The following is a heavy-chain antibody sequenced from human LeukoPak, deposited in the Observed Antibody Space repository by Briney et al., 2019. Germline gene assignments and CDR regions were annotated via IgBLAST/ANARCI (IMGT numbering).Heavy chain of an antibody. CDR3: ASDRHQLDS. Sequence: GGSLRLSCAASGFTFSNSGMHWVRQAPGKGLEWVAFIRDDGSNKYYADSVKGRFTISRDNSKNTLYLQMNSLRPEDTAVYYCASDRHQLDSWGQGTLVTVSS. J-gene: IGHJ4*02. V-gene: IGHV3-30*02. CDR2: IRDDGSNK. D-gene: IGHD2-2*01. CDR1: GFTFSNSG.